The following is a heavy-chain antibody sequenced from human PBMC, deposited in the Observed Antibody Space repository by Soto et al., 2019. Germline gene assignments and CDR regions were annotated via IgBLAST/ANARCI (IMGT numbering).Heavy chain of an antibody. CDR3: AKVHYDFWSGYSTYYYGMDV. J-gene: IGHJ6*02. D-gene: IGHD3-3*01. CDR2: ISGSGGST. V-gene: IGHV3-23*01. CDR1: GFTFSSYS. Sequence: GGSLRLSCAASGFTFSSYSMNWVRQAPGKGLEWVSAISGSGGSTYYADSVKGRFTISRDNSKNTLYLQMNSLRAEDTAVYYCAKVHYDFWSGYSTYYYGMDVWGQGTTVTVSS.